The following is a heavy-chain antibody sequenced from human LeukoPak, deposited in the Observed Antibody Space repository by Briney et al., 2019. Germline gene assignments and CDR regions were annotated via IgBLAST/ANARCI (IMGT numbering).Heavy chain of an antibody. D-gene: IGHD5-18*01. CDR2: INPSGGST. V-gene: IGHV1-46*01. CDR1: GYTFTSYY. Sequence: ASVKVSFKASGYTFTSYYMHWVRQAPGRGLEWMGIINPSGGSTSYAQKFQGRVTMTRDTSTSTVYMELSSLRSEDTAVYYCAREKDVDTAMVDYYGMDVWGKGTTVTVSS. CDR3: AREKDVDTAMVDYYGMDV. J-gene: IGHJ6*04.